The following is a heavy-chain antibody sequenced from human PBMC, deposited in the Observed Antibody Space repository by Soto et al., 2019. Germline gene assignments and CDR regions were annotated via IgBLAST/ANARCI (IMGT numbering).Heavy chain of an antibody. CDR2: IPSSGTTV. Sequence: EVHLVESGGGLVQPGGSLRLSCAASGFTFSSYSLNWVRQAPGKGLECVAYIPSSGTTVYYADSVRGRFSISRDNAKNSLYLQMNSLRDDDTAVYYCARGSSNWEYDFDFWGQGTLFTVSS. V-gene: IGHV3-48*02. J-gene: IGHJ4*02. D-gene: IGHD6-13*01. CDR3: ARGSSNWEYDFDF. CDR1: GFTFSSYS.